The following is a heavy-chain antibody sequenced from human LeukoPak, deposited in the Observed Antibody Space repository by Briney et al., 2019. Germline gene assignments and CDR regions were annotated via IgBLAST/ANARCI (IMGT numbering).Heavy chain of an antibody. Sequence: SETLSLTCAVYGESFSGYYWSWIRQPPGKGLEWIGEINHSESTNYNPSLKSRVTISVDTSKNQFSLKLSSVTAADTAVYYCARVLRYFGWLLERRGWFDPWGQGTLVTVSS. CDR2: INHSEST. CDR1: GESFSGYY. D-gene: IGHD3-9*01. J-gene: IGHJ5*02. V-gene: IGHV4-34*01. CDR3: ARVLRYFGWLLERRGWFDP.